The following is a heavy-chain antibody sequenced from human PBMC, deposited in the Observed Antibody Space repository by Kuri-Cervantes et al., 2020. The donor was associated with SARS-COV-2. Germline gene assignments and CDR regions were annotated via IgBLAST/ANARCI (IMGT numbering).Heavy chain of an antibody. D-gene: IGHD3-22*01. V-gene: IGHV4-59*01. CDR3: ARGGTYYYDRSGFDWFDP. J-gene: IGHJ5*02. CDR2: IYHSGST. CDR1: DGSISNYY. Sequence: LSCTVSDGSISNYYWSWIRQPPGKGLEWIGYIYHSGSTNYNPSLNSRVTISIDTSKNQFALRLSTVTAADTAVYYCARGGTYYYDRSGFDWFDPWGQGTLVTVSS.